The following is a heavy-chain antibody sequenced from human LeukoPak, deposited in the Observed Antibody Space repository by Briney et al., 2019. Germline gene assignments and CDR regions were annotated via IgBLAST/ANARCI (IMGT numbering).Heavy chain of an antibody. Sequence: GGSLRLSCAASGFTFSTFSMIWVRQAPGKGLEWISYISSDSTTIYYADSVKGRFTNSRDNAENSLYLQMNSLRAEDTAVYYCVTTWGAHYWYFDLWGRGALVTVSS. CDR1: GFTFSTFS. CDR2: ISSDSTTI. J-gene: IGHJ2*01. V-gene: IGHV3-48*01. D-gene: IGHD1-26*01. CDR3: VTTWGAHYWYFDL.